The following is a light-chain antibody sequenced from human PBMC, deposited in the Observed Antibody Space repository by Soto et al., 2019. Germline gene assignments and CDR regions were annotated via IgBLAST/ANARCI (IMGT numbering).Light chain of an antibody. CDR3: QQRKTWPPLT. CDR1: QSVASY. J-gene: IGKJ4*01. V-gene: IGKV3-11*01. Sequence: EVVLTQSPATLSLSPGERATLSCRASQSVASYLAWYQHKPGQAPRLLIYDASNRATGTPARFSGSGSGTDFTLTISSLEPEDFAGYYCQQRKTWPPLTFGGGTKVEI. CDR2: DAS.